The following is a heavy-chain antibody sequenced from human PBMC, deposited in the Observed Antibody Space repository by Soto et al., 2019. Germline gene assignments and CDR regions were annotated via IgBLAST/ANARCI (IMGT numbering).Heavy chain of an antibody. CDR3: ARGPALYDIVVVVAAPGAFDI. D-gene: IGHD2-15*01. J-gene: IGHJ3*02. CDR2: INHSGST. V-gene: IGHV4-34*01. Sequence: QVQLQQWGAGLLKPSETLSLTCAVYGGSFSGYYWSWIRQPPGKGLEWIGEINHSGSTNYNPSLKSRVTISVDTSKNQFSLKLSSVTAADTAVYYCARGPALYDIVVVVAAPGAFDIWGQGTMVTVSS. CDR1: GGSFSGYY.